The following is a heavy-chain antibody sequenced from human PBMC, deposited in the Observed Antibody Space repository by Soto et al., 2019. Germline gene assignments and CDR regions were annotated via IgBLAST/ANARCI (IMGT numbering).Heavy chain of an antibody. J-gene: IGHJ4*02. CDR3: AEDSYYHHSTGYYIFDY. CDR1: GLTFSNYG. D-gene: IGHD3-22*01. Sequence: QVQLVESGGGVVQPGGSLRLSCAASGLTFSNYGMHWVRQAPGKGLEWVAHISYDGSNEHYVDSVKGRFTISRDNSKNTLYLQMTSLRAEDTAVYYCAEDSYYHHSTGYYIFDYWGQGTLVTVSS. CDR2: ISYDGSNE. V-gene: IGHV3-30*18.